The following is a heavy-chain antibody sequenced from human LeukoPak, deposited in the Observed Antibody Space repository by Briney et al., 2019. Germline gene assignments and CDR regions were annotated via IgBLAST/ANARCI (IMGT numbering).Heavy chain of an antibody. J-gene: IGHJ4*02. CDR3: ARATMTTVTYYFYH. D-gene: IGHD4-17*01. Sequence: PSETLSLTCTVSGASMSSYYWSWIRQPPGKGLEWIGHIYYSGSTDYNPSLKSRVSISVDTSKNQFSLKLSSVTATDTVVYYCARATMTTVTYYFYHWGQGTLVTVSS. CDR2: IYYSGST. V-gene: IGHV4-59*12. CDR1: GASMSSYY.